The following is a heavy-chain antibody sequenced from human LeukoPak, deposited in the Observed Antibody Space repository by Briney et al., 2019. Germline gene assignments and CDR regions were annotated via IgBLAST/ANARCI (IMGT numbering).Heavy chain of an antibody. Sequence: NPSETLSLTCAVYGGSFSGYYWSWIRQPPGKGLEWIGEINHSGSTNYSPSLKSRVTISVDTSKNQFSLKLSSVTAADTAVYYCARAVRPRFWSGYYLYYYMDVWGKGTTVTVSS. CDR1: GGSFSGYY. CDR2: INHSGST. V-gene: IGHV4-34*01. J-gene: IGHJ6*03. D-gene: IGHD3-3*01. CDR3: ARAVRPRFWSGYYLYYYMDV.